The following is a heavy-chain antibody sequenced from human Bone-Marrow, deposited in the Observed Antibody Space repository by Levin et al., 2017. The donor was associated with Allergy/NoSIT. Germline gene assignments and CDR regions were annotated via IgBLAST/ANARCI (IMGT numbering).Heavy chain of an antibody. V-gene: IGHV3-7*01. CDR1: SFPFLLFF. J-gene: IGHJ6*02. CDR2: IKQDGSEK. CDR3: ARDYRWLVYGMDV. Sequence: GGSLRLSFFSSSFPFLLFFLLFFLPSPLKGLEWVANIKQDGSEKKYVDSVKGRFTISRDNAKNSLYLQMNSLRAEDSGVYYCARDYRWLVYGMDVWGQGTTVTVSS. D-gene: IGHD6-19*01.